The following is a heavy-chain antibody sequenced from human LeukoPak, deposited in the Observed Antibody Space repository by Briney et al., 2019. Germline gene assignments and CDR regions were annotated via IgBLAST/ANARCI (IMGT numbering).Heavy chain of an antibody. CDR2: INHSGST. V-gene: IGHV4-34*01. CDR3: ASRDLMVRGVMFVV. D-gene: IGHD3-10*01. J-gene: IGHJ4*02. Sequence: PETLSLTCAVYGGSFSGYYWSWIRQPPGKGLEWIGEINHSGSTNYNPSLKSRVTISVDTSKNQFSLKLSSVTAADTAVYYCASRDLMVRGVMFVVWGQGTLVTVSS. CDR1: GGSFSGYY.